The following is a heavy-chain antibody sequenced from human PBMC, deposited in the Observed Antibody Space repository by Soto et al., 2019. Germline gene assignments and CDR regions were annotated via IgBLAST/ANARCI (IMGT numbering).Heavy chain of an antibody. CDR2: ISYDGSNK. D-gene: IGHD3-3*01. CDR1: GFTFSSYA. CDR3: ERESLKEHYDFWSGYLASPPVYYYGRDV. Sequence: GGSLRLSCAASGFTFSSYAMHWVRQAPGKGLEWVAVISYDGSNKYYADSVKGRFTISRDNSKNTLYLQMNSLRAEDTAVYYCERESLKEHYDFWSGYLASPPVYYYGRDVWGQGTTVTVSS. V-gene: IGHV3-30-3*01. J-gene: IGHJ6*02.